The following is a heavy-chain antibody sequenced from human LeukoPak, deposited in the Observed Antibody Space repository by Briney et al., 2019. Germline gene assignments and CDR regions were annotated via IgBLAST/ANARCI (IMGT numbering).Heavy chain of an antibody. J-gene: IGHJ1*01. CDR2: ISWNSGSI. V-gene: IGHV3-9*01. CDR1: GFTFDDYA. D-gene: IGHD3-22*01. CDR3: AKDRKTYGSYYYDSSVFQH. Sequence: GGSLRLSCAASGFTFDDYAMHWVRQAPGKGLEWVSGISWNSGSIGYADSVKGRFTISRDNSKNTLYLQMNSLRAEDTAVYYCAKDRKTYGSYYYDSSVFQHWGQGTLVTVSS.